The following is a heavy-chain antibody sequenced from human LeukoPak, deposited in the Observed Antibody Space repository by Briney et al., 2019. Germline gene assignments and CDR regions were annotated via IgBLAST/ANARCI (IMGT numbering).Heavy chain of an antibody. V-gene: IGHV2-70*11. CDR1: GFSLSTSGMC. CDR3: ARMQRTAPGRGYYYYTMDV. D-gene: IGHD6-13*01. Sequence: ESGPALVKPTQTLTLTCTFSGFSLSTSGMCVNWIRQPPGKALEWLARIDWDDDKYYNTSLKTRLTISKDTSKNQVVLTMTNMDPVDTATYCCARMQRTAPGRGYYYYTMDVWGQGTTVTVSS. J-gene: IGHJ6*02. CDR2: IDWDDDK.